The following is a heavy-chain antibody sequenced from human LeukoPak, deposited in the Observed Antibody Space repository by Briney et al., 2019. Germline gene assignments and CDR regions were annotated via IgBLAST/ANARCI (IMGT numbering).Heavy chain of an antibody. V-gene: IGHV4-59*12. CDR2: IYYSGST. Sequence: SETLSLTCTVSGGSISSYYWSWIRQPPGKGLEWIGYIYYSGSTNYNPSLKSRVTISVDTSKNQFSLKLSSVTAADTAVYYCARVGVSGTTIWGQGTLVTVSS. CDR3: ARVGVSGTTI. CDR1: GGSISSYY. D-gene: IGHD1-7*01. J-gene: IGHJ4*02.